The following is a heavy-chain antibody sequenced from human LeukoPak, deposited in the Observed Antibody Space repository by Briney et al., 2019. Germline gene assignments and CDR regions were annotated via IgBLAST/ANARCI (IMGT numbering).Heavy chain of an antibody. CDR3: ARGAPPRRSYDSSGYYSYYFDY. CDR2: ISTYNSHT. Sequence: ASVKVSCKASGYTFTNYGLIWVRQAPGQGLEWLGWISTYNSHTKYTQKLQGRVTMTTDTSTSTAYMELRSLRSADTAVYYCARGAPPRRSYDSSGYYSYYFDYWGQGTLVTVSS. V-gene: IGHV1-18*01. CDR1: GYTFTNYG. J-gene: IGHJ4*02. D-gene: IGHD3-22*01.